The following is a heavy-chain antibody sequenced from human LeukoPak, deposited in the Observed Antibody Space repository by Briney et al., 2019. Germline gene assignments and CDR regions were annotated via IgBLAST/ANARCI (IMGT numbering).Heavy chain of an antibody. D-gene: IGHD5-18*01. V-gene: IGHV1-46*01. CDR2: INPSGGST. CDR3: ARALPHRRLMDTTMEQHWFDP. J-gene: IGHJ5*02. CDR1: GYIFTSYF. Sequence: GASVTVSCKASGYIFTSYFMHWVRQAPGQGLEWMGLINPSGGSTRYAQKFQGRVTMTRDMSTSTVYMELSSLRSEDTAVYYCARALPHRRLMDTTMEQHWFDPWGQGTLVAVSS.